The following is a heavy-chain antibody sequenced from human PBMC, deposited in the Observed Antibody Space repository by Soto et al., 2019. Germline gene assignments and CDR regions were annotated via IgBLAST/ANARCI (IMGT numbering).Heavy chain of an antibody. CDR1: GYTFTGYY. Sequence: QVQLVQFGAEVKKPGASVKVSCKASGYTFTGYYMHWVRQAPGQGLEWMGWINPNSGGTNYAQKFQGWVTMTRDTSISTAYMALSRLRSDDTAVYYCARGGYCISTSCPYYYGMDVWGQGTTFTVSS. J-gene: IGHJ6*02. V-gene: IGHV1-2*04. CDR3: ARGGYCISTSCPYYYGMDV. D-gene: IGHD2-2*01. CDR2: INPNSGGT.